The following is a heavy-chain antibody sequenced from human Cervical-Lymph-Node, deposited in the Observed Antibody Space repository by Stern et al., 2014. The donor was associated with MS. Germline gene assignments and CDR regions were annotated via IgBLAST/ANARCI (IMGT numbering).Heavy chain of an antibody. CDR3: ARVVRFLEWVPFDP. Sequence: QLQLQESGSGLVRPSQTLSLTCTVSGGSVSSGGYTLSWLRQPPGKGLEWIGYIYEDESSYYNPSLKSRVTISIDRSKNQFSRRLSSMTAADTALYYCARVVRFLEWVPFDPWGQGILVTVSS. J-gene: IGHJ5*02. V-gene: IGHV4-30-2*01. CDR1: GGSVSSGGYT. CDR2: IYEDESS. D-gene: IGHD3-3*01.